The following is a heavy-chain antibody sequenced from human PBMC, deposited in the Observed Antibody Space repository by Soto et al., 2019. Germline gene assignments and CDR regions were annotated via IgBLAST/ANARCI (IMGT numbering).Heavy chain of an antibody. Sequence: EVQLVESGGGLVQPGGSLRLSCAASGFTFSTSEMNWVRQAPGKGLEWVSYISNSGSTIYYADSVKGRFTISRDNAKNSLYLQMSRLRAEDTAVYYCARDLDSSSWGPNWFDPWGQGTLVTVSS. CDR1: GFTFSTSE. CDR2: ISNSGSTI. J-gene: IGHJ5*02. V-gene: IGHV3-48*03. D-gene: IGHD6-13*01. CDR3: ARDLDSSSWGPNWFDP.